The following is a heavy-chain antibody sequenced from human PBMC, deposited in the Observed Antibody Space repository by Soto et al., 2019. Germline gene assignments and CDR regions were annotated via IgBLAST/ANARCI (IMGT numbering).Heavy chain of an antibody. D-gene: IGHD6-6*01. CDR1: GFTVISTY. V-gene: IGHV3-53*01. CDR2: IYSGGST. CDR3: ARGGHVRGLLAV. Sequence: RLSCAASGFTVISTYRSRVRQAPGKGLEWVSFIYSGGSTYYADSVKGRFTISRDNSKNTLYLQMNSLRVEDTAVYYCARGGHVRGLLAVSAQRTTDPVSS. J-gene: IGHJ6*02.